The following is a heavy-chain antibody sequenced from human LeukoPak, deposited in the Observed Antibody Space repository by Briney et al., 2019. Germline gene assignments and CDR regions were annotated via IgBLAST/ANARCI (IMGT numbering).Heavy chain of an antibody. CDR1: GDTFDSHA. V-gene: IGHV1-69*06. J-gene: IGHJ6*04. CDR3: AIAQNNHGYVYFGMDV. CDR2: IIPMYGTS. D-gene: IGHD5-12*01. Sequence: SVKVSCKASGDTFDSHALSWVRQAPGQGLEWMGAIIPMYGTSNYAQKFQGRVAIIADKSTSTAYMELNSLTSEDTAVYYCAIAQNNHGYVYFGMDVWGKGTTVTVSS.